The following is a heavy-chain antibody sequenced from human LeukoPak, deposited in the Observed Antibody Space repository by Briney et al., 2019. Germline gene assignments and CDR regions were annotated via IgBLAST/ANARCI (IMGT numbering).Heavy chain of an antibody. CDR3: ARDKGEGIYYFYMDV. V-gene: IGHV3-30-3*01. J-gene: IGHJ6*03. CDR2: TSQDVRNN. CDR1: GFSFSAYA. Sequence: GGSLRLSCVASGFSFSAYAMHWVRQAPGKGLDWVAITSQDVRNNFYADSVQGRFPISRDNSKNTVYLQMNRLRVEDTAVYFCARDKGEGIYYFYMDVWGKGTTVTVSS. D-gene: IGHD3-16*01.